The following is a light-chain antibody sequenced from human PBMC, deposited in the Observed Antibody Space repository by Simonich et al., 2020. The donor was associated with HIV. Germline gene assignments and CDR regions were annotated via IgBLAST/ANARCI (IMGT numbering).Light chain of an antibody. V-gene: IGKV3-15*01. CDR3: QQYNSWPPWT. Sequence: EIVMTQSPATLSVSPGESATLSCRASQSVGKNLAWYHQKPGQAPRLLIYGASTRATGIPARFSGRGSGTEFTLTISSLQSEDSAVYSCQQYNSWPPWTFGQGTKVEIK. CDR2: GAS. CDR1: QSVGKN. J-gene: IGKJ1*01.